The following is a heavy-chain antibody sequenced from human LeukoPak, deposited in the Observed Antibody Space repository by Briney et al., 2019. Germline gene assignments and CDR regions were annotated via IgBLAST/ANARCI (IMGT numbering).Heavy chain of an antibody. J-gene: IGHJ4*02. D-gene: IGHD6-13*01. CDR1: GGSISSYY. Sequence: PSETLSLTCTVSGGSISSYYWSWIRQPPGKGLGWIGYIYYSGSTNYNPSLKSRVTISVDTSKNQFSLKLSSVTAADTAVYYCARLYGSSWPYFDYWGQGTLVTVSS. CDR2: IYYSGST. CDR3: ARLYGSSWPYFDY. V-gene: IGHV4-59*08.